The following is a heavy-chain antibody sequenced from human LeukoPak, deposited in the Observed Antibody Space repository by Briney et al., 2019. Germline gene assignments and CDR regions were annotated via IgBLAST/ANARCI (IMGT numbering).Heavy chain of an antibody. V-gene: IGHV4-31*03. CDR2: IYYSGST. CDR3: ARGRDGDHVDY. D-gene: IGHD4-17*01. CDR1: GGSISSGGYY. Sequence: PSETLSLTCTVSGGSISSGGYYWSWIRQHPGKGLEWIGYIYYSGSTYYNPSLKSRVTISVDTSKNQFSLKLSSVTAADTAVYYCARGRDGDHVDYWGQGTLVTVSS. J-gene: IGHJ4*02.